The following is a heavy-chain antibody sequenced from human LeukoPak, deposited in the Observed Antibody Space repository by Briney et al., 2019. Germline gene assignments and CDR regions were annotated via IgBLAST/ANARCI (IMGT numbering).Heavy chain of an antibody. V-gene: IGHV4-4*07. Sequence: SETLSLTCTVSGGSISSYYWSWLRQPAGKGLEWIGRIYTSGSTNYNPSLKSRVTMSVDTSKNQFSLKLSSVTAADTAVYYCARDAYYDFWSGYRTGGGFDYWGQGTLVTVSS. J-gene: IGHJ4*02. CDR3: ARDAYYDFWSGYRTGGGFDY. CDR2: IYTSGST. D-gene: IGHD3-3*01. CDR1: GGSISSYY.